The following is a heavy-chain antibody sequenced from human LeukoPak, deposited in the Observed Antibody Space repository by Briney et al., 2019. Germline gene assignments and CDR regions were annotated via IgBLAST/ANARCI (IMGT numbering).Heavy chain of an antibody. CDR2: MDPKSGEA. CDR1: GYTFTDYY. Sequence: ASVKVSCKASGYTFTDYYMHWVRQAPGQGLEWMGWMDPKSGEANHAQKFQGRVIMTRDTSINTAYMELSRLRSDDTAVYYCAPEVYYSDNSAFDYWGQGTLVTVSS. V-gene: IGHV1-2*02. CDR3: APEVYYSDNSAFDY. J-gene: IGHJ4*02. D-gene: IGHD3-22*01.